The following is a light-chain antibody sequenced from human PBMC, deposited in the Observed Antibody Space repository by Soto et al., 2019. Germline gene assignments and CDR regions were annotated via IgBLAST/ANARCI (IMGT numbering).Light chain of an antibody. CDR3: FSYAANSAGV. CDR1: SSDVGGYDY. Sequence: QSALTQPRSVSGSPGQSVTISCTGTSSDVGGYDYVSWYQQHPGKAPTLMIYDVNKRPSGVPDRFSGSKSGNTASLTISGLQAEDEADYYCFSYAANSAGVFGGGTKLTVL. J-gene: IGLJ2*01. CDR2: DVN. V-gene: IGLV2-11*01.